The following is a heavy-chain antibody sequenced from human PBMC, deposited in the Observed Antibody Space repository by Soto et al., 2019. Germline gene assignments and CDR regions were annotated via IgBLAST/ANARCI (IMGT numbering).Heavy chain of an antibody. CDR2: ISGGGDAT. J-gene: IGHJ2*01. CDR3: ARKILGSTTRPEYWYFDL. D-gene: IGHD7-27*01. Sequence: EVQLLESGGGLVQPGGSLRLSCAGSGFTFFDYGMNWGRQAPGKWLQWVSSISGGGDATFFTSSVRGRFTCSRDNSKTTVTLHMNSLAVEATAVYYWARKILGSTTRPEYWYFDLWGRGPLVTVSS. CDR1: GFTFFDYG. V-gene: IGHV3-23*01.